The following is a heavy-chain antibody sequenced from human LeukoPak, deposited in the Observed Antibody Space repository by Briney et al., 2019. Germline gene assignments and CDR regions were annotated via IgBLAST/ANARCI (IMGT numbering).Heavy chain of an antibody. Sequence: GGSLRLSCAASGFTFSNYWMHWVRQVPGKGLVWVSRINTDESRTNYADSVEGRFTISRDNAKNTLYLQMNSLRADDTAVYYCAKGAGYSSSSDAFDIWGQGTMVTVSS. CDR3: AKGAGYSSSSDAFDI. V-gene: IGHV3-74*01. CDR1: GFTFSNYW. CDR2: INTDESRT. D-gene: IGHD6-13*01. J-gene: IGHJ3*02.